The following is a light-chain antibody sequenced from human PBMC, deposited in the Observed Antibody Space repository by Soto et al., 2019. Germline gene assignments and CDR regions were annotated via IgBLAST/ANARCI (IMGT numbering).Light chain of an antibody. V-gene: IGKV1-5*01. CDR1: QSISSW. J-gene: IGKJ1*01. CDR3: QQYENYWT. Sequence: MTQSPSTLSATAGDRVTITYRASQSISSWLAWYQHKPGKAPKLLIYDASNLDSGVPSRFSGSGSGTEFSLTISNLQPDDCATYYCQQYENYWTFGQGTKVDI. CDR2: DAS.